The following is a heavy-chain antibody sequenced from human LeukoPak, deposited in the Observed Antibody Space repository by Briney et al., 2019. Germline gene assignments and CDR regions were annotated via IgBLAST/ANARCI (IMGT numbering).Heavy chain of an antibody. CDR1: GGSISSSSYY. CDR3: ARIVDTAMLGY. V-gene: IGHV4-39*07. Sequence: SETLSLTCTVSGGSISSSSYYWGWIRQPPGKGLEWIGSVYYTGASYYNPSLKSRVTISIDTSKNHFSLKLSSVTAADTAVYYCARIVDTAMLGYWGQGTLVTVSS. J-gene: IGHJ4*02. CDR2: VYYTGAS. D-gene: IGHD5-18*01.